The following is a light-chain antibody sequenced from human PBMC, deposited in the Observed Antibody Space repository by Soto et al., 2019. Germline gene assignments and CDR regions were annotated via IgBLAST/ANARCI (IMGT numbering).Light chain of an antibody. CDR2: DAS. CDR3: QQYGSSPIT. V-gene: IGKV3-11*01. Sequence: EIVLTQSPATLSLSPGERATLSCRASQSVRSYLAWYRQKPGQAPRLLIYDASNRASGIPARFSGSGSGTDFTLTISRLEPEDFAVYYCQQYGSSPITFGQGTRLEIK. CDR1: QSVRSY. J-gene: IGKJ5*01.